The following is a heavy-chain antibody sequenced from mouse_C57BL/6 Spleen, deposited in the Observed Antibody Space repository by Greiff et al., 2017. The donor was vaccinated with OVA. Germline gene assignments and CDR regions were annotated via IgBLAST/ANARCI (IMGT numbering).Heavy chain of an antibody. CDR3: IYGSSSYYFDY. CDR2: IYPGDGDT. Sequence: VKLMESGPELVKPGASVKISCKASGYAFSSSWMNWVKQRPGKGLEWIGRIYPGDGDTNYNGKFKGKATLTADRSSSTAYMQLSSLTSEDSAVYFCIYGSSSYYFDYWGQGTTLTVSS. D-gene: IGHD1-1*01. J-gene: IGHJ2*01. CDR1: GYAFSSSW. V-gene: IGHV1-82*01.